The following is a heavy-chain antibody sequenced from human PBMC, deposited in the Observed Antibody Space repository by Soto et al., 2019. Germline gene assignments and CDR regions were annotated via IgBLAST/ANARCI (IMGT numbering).Heavy chain of an antibody. Sequence: GGSLRLSCAASGFTFSSYAMSWVRQAPGKGLEWVSYITNNGSYIYYADSVKGRFTISRDNSKNTLSLQMSSLRAEDMAVYYCARISGSYSSGYFDYWGQGTLVTVSS. CDR3: ARISGSYSSGYFDY. D-gene: IGHD1-26*01. CDR2: ITNNGSYI. J-gene: IGHJ4*02. V-gene: IGHV3-21*05. CDR1: GFTFSSYA.